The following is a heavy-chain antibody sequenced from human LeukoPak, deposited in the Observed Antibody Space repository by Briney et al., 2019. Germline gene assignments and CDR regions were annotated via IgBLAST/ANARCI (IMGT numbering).Heavy chain of an antibody. J-gene: IGHJ4*02. V-gene: IGHV3-48*03. D-gene: IGHD6-13*01. CDR2: ISSSGSTI. CDR1: GFTFSSYE. CDR3: ARFFQAVPSSSWGWGYYFDY. Sequence: PGGSLRLSCAASGFTFSSYEMNWVRQAPGKGLEWVSYISSSGSTIYYADSVKGRFTISRDNAKNSLYLQMNSLRAEDTAVYYCARFFQAVPSSSWGWGYYFDYWGQGTLVTVSS.